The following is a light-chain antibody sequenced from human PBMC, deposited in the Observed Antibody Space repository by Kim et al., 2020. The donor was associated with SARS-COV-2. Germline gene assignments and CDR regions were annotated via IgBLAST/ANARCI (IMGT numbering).Light chain of an antibody. J-gene: IGLJ3*02. V-gene: IGLV1-47*01. CDR3: ATWDSNLSGWM. CDR1: TSNIGKNF. CDR2: RND. Sequence: ELTQPPSTSGAPGQTVTMTCSGSTSNIGKNFVFWYRQVPETAPTLLIFRNDQRPSGVPDRFSGSKSGTSASLVISGLRSEDEAHYYCATWDSNLSGWMFGGGTELTVL.